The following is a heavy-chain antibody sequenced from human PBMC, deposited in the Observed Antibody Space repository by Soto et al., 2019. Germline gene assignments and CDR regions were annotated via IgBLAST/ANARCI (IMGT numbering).Heavy chain of an antibody. V-gene: IGHV4-31*03. Sequence: SETLSLTCTVSGGSISSGGYYWSWIRQHPGKGLEWIGYIYYSGSTYYNPSLKSRVTISADTSKNQFSLKLSSVTAADTAVYYCARDQGYEITHWGQGTLVTVSS. CDR2: IYYSGST. J-gene: IGHJ4*02. CDR3: ARDQGYEITH. CDR1: GGSISSGGYY. D-gene: IGHD5-12*01.